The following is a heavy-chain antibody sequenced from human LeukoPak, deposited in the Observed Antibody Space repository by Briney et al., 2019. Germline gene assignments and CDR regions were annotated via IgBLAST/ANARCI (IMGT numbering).Heavy chain of an antibody. CDR1: GGTFSSYS. V-gene: IGHV1-69*05. CDR3: ARDHGVVVPATNLSDVFDI. J-gene: IGHJ3*02. Sequence: SVKVSCKASGGTFSSYSISWVRQAPGRGLEWMGGIIPIFGTANYPQKFQGRVTITTDESTSTAYMELSSLRFEDTAVYYCARDHGVVVPATNLSDVFDIWGQGTMVTVSS. D-gene: IGHD2-2*01. CDR2: IIPIFGTA.